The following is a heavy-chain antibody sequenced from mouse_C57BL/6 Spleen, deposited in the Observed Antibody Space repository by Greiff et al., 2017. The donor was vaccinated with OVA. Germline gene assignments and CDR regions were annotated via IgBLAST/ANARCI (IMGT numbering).Heavy chain of an antibody. CDR2: IDPSDSYT. J-gene: IGHJ2*01. Sequence: VQLQQPGAELVKPGASVKLSCKASGYTFTSYWMQWVKQRPGQGLEWIGEIDPSDSYTNYNQKFKGKATLTVDTSSSTAYMQLSSLTSEDSAVYYCARGYYYGSSYWFDYWGQGTTLTVSS. V-gene: IGHV1-50*01. CDR1: GYTFTSYW. CDR3: ARGYYYGSSYWFDY. D-gene: IGHD1-1*01.